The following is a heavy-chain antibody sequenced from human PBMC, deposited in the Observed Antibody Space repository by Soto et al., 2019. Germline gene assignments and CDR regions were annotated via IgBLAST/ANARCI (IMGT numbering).Heavy chain of an antibody. Sequence: QVQLVESGGGVVQPGRSLRLSCAASGFTFSSYGRHWVRQAPGKGLEWVAVISYDGSNKYYADSVKGRFTISRDNSKNTLYLQMNSLRAEDTAVYYCAKDRHYYDSSGFDHWGQGTLVTVSS. CDR2: ISYDGSNK. J-gene: IGHJ4*02. D-gene: IGHD3-22*01. V-gene: IGHV3-30*18. CDR3: AKDRHYYDSSGFDH. CDR1: GFTFSSYG.